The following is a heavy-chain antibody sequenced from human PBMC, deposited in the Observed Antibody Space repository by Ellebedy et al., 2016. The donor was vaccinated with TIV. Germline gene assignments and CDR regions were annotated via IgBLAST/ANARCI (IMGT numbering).Heavy chain of an antibody. D-gene: IGHD6-19*01. CDR1: GFTFSSYW. J-gene: IGHJ3*02. Sequence: GESLKISXAASGFTFSSYWMSWVRQAPGKGLEWVANIKQDGSERYYVDSVKGRFTISRDNAKNSLYLQMNSLRLEDTAVYYCVRGWYSSGHCDVFAMWGQGTIVTVSS. V-gene: IGHV3-7*01. CDR2: IKQDGSER. CDR3: VRGWYSSGHCDVFAM.